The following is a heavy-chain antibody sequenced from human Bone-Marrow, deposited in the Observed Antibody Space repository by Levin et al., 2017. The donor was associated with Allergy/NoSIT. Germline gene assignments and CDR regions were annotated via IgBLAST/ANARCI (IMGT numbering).Heavy chain of an antibody. CDR3: ARIRVGSSNWYVDL. J-gene: IGHJ2*01. V-gene: IGHV3-74*01. CDR1: GFSFSSYW. CDR2: INSDGSST. Sequence: LSLTCAASGFSFSSYWLHWVRQAPGKGLVWVSRINSDGSSTNHVDSVKGRFAISRDNAKNTLYLQMNSLRAEDTAVYYCARIRVGSSNWYVDLWGRGTLVTVSS. D-gene: IGHD3-10*01.